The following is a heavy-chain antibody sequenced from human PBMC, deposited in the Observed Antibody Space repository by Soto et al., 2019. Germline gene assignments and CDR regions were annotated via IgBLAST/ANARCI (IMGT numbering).Heavy chain of an antibody. J-gene: IGHJ5*01. D-gene: IGHD1-1*01. CDR1: GGSVRAPDW. V-gene: IGHV4-4*02. CDR2: VHISGHS. Sequence: SETLSLTCTLSGGSVRAPDWWNWVRQSPDKGLEWIAEVHISGHSNYNPSLRSRVNVSIDSSKNQFYLNLNSVTAADTAIYYCARVRQGCSANNCYFDPWGQGTQVTV. CDR3: ARVRQGCSANNCYFDP.